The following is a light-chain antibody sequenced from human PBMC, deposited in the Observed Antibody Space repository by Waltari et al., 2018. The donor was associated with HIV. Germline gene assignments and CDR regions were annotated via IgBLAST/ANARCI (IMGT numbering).Light chain of an antibody. CDR3: QQYNSYWT. CDR1: QSISTW. J-gene: IGKJ1*01. CDR2: KAS. Sequence: DIQMTQSPSTLSASVGARVTITCRASQSISTWLAWYQQNPGKAPKLLIYKASSLESEVPSRFSGSGSGTEFTLTINSLQPDDFATYYCQQYNSYWTFGQGTKVEIK. V-gene: IGKV1-5*03.